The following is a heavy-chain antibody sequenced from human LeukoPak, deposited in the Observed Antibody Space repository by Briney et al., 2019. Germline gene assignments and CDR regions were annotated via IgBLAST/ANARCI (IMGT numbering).Heavy chain of an antibody. Sequence: SETLSLTCTVSGGSISSYYWSWIRQPPGKGLEWIGYIYYSGSTNYNPSLKSRVTISVDTSKNQFSLKLSSATAADTAVYYCARGGFQWRDNWFDPWGQGTLVTVSS. CDR3: ARGGFQWRDNWFDP. CDR1: GGSISSYY. V-gene: IGHV4-59*01. D-gene: IGHD6-19*01. J-gene: IGHJ5*02. CDR2: IYYSGST.